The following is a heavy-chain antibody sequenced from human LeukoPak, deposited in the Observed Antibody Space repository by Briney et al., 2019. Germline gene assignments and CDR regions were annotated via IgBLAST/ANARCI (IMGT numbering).Heavy chain of an antibody. CDR1: GFTFSSYS. Sequence: GGSLRLSCAASGFTFSSYSMNWVRQAPGKGLEWVSSLSSSSSYIYYADSVKGRFTISRDNAKNSLYLQMNSLRAEDTAVYYCARVRGPYYYYGMDVWGQGTTVTVSS. V-gene: IGHV3-21*01. CDR3: ARVRGPYYYYGMDV. CDR2: LSSSSSYI. J-gene: IGHJ6*02.